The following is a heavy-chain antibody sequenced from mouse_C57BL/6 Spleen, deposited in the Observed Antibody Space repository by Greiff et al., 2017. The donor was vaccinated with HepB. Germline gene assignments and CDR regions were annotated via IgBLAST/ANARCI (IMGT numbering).Heavy chain of an antibody. J-gene: IGHJ1*03. CDR1: GFTFSSYA. Sequence: EVMLVESGGGLVNPGGSLKLSCAASGFTFSSYAMSWVRQTPEKRLEWVATISDGGSYTYYPDNVKGRFTISRDNAKNNLYLQMSHLKSEDTAMYYCARDYYGSSAYWYFDVWGTGTTVTVSS. V-gene: IGHV5-4*01. CDR2: ISDGGSYT. D-gene: IGHD1-1*01. CDR3: ARDYYGSSAYWYFDV.